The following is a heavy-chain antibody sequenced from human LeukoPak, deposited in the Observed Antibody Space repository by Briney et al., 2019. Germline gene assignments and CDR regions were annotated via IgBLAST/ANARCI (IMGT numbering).Heavy chain of an antibody. CDR1: GFSFSIYA. V-gene: IGHV3-23*01. J-gene: IGHJ4*02. CDR2: ISGSGYST. CDR3: AKSPGTTVTTTPLDY. D-gene: IGHD4-17*01. Sequence: PGGSLRLSCAASGFSFSIYAMSWVRQAPGKGLEWVSVISGSGYSTYYADSVKGRFTILRDNSKNTLYLQMNSLRAEDTAVYYCAKSPGTTVTTTPLDYWGQGTLVTVSS.